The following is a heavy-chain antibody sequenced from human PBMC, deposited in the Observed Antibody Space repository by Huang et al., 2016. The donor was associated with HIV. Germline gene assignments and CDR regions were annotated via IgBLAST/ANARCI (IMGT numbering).Heavy chain of an antibody. CDR1: GYTFSNYA. CDR3: ARGLTRYCSGGSCPLGY. V-gene: IGHV7-4-1*02. D-gene: IGHD2-15*01. Sequence: QVQLVQSGSELKKPGASAKVSCKASGYTFSNYAVSWVRQAPGQGLEWMGWISTHTGKPTYAQDFTVRFVFSLDTSVTTAWLQISSLKAEDTAVYYCARGLTRYCSGGSCPLGYWGQGTLVTVSS. CDR2: ISTHTGKP. J-gene: IGHJ4*02.